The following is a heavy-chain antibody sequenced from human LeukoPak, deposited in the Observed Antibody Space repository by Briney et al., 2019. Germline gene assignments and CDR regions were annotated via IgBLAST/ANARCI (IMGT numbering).Heavy chain of an antibody. D-gene: IGHD3-3*01. Sequence: ASVKVSCKISGFGLSVLSIHWMRQAPGKGLEWVGGIRPETGEPIFAQKFQGRVTITTDESTSTAYMELSSLRSEDTAVYYCARHGGITIFGEAQPGGAFDIWGQGTMVTVSS. J-gene: IGHJ3*02. CDR2: IRPETGEP. CDR3: ARHGGITIFGEAQPGGAFDI. CDR1: GFGLSVLS. V-gene: IGHV1-24*01.